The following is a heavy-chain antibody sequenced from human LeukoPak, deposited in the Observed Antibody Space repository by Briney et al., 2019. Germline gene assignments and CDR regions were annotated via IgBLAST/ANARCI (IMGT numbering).Heavy chain of an antibody. V-gene: IGHV1-8*01. CDR1: GYTFTSYD. CDR2: MNPNSDNT. CDR3: ASSRGYSYDSYMDV. J-gene: IGHJ6*03. D-gene: IGHD5-18*01. Sequence: ASVKVSCKASGYTFTSYDINWVRQATGQGLEWMGWMNPNSDNTGYAQKFQGRVTMTRNTSISTAYMELSSLRSEDTAVYYCASSRGYSYDSYMDVWGKGTTVTVSS.